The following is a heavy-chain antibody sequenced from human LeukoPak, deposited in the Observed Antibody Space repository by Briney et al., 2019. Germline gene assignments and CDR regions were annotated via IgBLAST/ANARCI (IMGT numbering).Heavy chain of an antibody. CDR2: INPNSGGT. Sequence: VASVKVSCKASGYTFTGYYMHWVRQAPGQGLEWMGWINPNSGGTNYAQKFQGRVTMTRDTSISTAYMELSRLRSDDTAVYYCARDPDIVVVVAATPGAIDYWGQGTLVTVSS. CDR3: ARDPDIVVVVAATPGAIDY. CDR1: GYTFTGYY. J-gene: IGHJ4*02. V-gene: IGHV1-2*02. D-gene: IGHD2-15*01.